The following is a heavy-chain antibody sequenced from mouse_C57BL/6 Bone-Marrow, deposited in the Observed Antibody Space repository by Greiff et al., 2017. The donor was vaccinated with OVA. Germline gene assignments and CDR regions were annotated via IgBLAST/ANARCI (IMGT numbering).Heavy chain of an antibody. V-gene: IGHV5-6*01. J-gene: IGHJ1*03. CDR3: ARHDYYGNYVHWYFGG. CDR1: GFTFSSYG. CDR2: ISSGGSYT. Sequence: EVKLMESGGDLVKPGGSLKLSCAASGFTFSSYGMSWVRQTPDKRLAWVATISSGGSYTYYPDSVKGRFTISRDNAKNTLYLKMSSLKYEDTAMYYCARHDYYGNYVHWYFGGWGTVATVSVSS. D-gene: IGHD2-1*01.